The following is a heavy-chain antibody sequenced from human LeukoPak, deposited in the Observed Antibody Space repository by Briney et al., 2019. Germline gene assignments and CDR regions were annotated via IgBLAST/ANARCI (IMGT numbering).Heavy chain of an antibody. CDR2: INPKSGGT. J-gene: IGHJ6*02. Sequence: ASVKVSCTASGYTFTDYYIQWVRQAPGQGLEWMGWINPKSGGTNSAQKFQGRVTMTRDTSVSTAYMELSRLRSDDTAVYYCARDHCTSSGCYEYYYYGMDVWGQGTTVTVSS. CDR1: GYTFTDYY. V-gene: IGHV1-2*02. D-gene: IGHD2-2*01. CDR3: ARDHCTSSGCYEYYYYGMDV.